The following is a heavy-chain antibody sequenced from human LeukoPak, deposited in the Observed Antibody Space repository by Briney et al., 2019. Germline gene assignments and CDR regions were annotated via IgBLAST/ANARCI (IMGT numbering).Heavy chain of an antibody. D-gene: IGHD6-25*01. CDR3: AKDRLRLPF. J-gene: IGHJ4*02. Sequence: QAGGSLRLSCAASGFTFSSYEMSWVRQAPGKGLEWVSVIYSGGTTYYADSVKGRFTISRDNSKNTLYLQMNSLRAEDTAVYYCAKDRLRLPFWGQGTLVIVSS. CDR1: GFTFSSYE. CDR2: IYSGGTT. V-gene: IGHV3-66*01.